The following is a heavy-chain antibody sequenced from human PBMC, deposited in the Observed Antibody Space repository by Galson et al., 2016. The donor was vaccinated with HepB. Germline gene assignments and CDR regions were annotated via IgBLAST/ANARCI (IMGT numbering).Heavy chain of an antibody. Sequence: SETLSLTCTVSGGSITNSMYYWAWIRQPPGKGLEWIGSIFHTGRTYYNPSLTGRVTISVDTSNNQFSLKLSSVTAADTAVYYCARRYSYGYSHFDYWGQGTLVTVSS. CDR2: IFHTGRT. D-gene: IGHD5-18*01. V-gene: IGHV4-39*07. J-gene: IGHJ4*02. CDR1: GGSITNSMYY. CDR3: ARRYSYGYSHFDY.